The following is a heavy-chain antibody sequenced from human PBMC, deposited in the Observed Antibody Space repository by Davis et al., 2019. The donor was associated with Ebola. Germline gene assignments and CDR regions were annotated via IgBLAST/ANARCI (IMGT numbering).Heavy chain of an antibody. D-gene: IGHD5-18*01. CDR1: GGSFSGYY. J-gene: IGHJ6*02. V-gene: IGHV4-34*01. CDR2: INHSGST. Sequence: SETLSLTCAVSGGSFSGYYWSWIRQPPGKGLEWIGEINHSGSTNYNPSLKSRVTISVDTSKNQFSLKLSSVTAADTAVYYCARGGIQLWLMDYYYYGMDVWGQGTTVTVSS. CDR3: ARGGIQLWLMDYYYYGMDV.